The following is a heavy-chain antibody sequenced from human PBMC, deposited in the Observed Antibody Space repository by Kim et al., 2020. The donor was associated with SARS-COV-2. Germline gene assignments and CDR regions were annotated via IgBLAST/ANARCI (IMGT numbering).Heavy chain of an antibody. CDR3: ARDYYGSGSYRPDFDY. J-gene: IGHJ4*02. V-gene: IGHV1-18*01. Sequence: ASVKVSCKASGYTFTSYGISWVRQAPGQGLEWMGWISAYNGNTNYAQKLQGRVTMTTDTSTSTAYMELRSLRSDDTAVYYCARDYYGSGSYRPDFDYWGQGTLVTVSS. D-gene: IGHD3-10*01. CDR1: GYTFTSYG. CDR2: ISAYNGNT.